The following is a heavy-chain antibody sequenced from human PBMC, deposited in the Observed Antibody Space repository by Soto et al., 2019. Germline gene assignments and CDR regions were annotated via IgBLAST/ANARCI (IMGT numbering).Heavy chain of an antibody. Sequence: QVQLVQSGAEVKKPGSSVKVSCKASGGTFSSYTISWVRQAPGQGLEWMGRIIPILGIANHAQKFQGRVTITADKSTSTAYMELSSLRSEDTAVYYCARFGSSWNRRWDYWGQGTLVTVSS. CDR1: GGTFSSYT. CDR3: ARFGSSWNRRWDY. J-gene: IGHJ4*02. CDR2: IIPILGIA. D-gene: IGHD6-13*01. V-gene: IGHV1-69*02.